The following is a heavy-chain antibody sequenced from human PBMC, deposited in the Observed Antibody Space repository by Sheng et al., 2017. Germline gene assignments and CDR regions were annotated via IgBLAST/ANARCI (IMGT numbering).Heavy chain of an antibody. CDR3: ARLRVAGTVCPY. D-gene: IGHD6-19*01. CDR1: GGTFSSYA. Sequence: QVQLVQSGAEVKKPGSSVKVSCKASGGTFSSYAISWVRQAPGQGLEWMGGIIPILGIANYAQKFQGRVTITADKSTSTAYMELSSLRSEDTAVYYCARLRVAGTVCPYWGQGTLVTVSS. V-gene: IGHV1-69*04. J-gene: IGHJ4*02. CDR2: IIPILGIA.